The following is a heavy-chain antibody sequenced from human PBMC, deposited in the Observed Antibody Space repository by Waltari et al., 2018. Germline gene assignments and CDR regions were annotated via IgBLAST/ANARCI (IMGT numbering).Heavy chain of an antibody. D-gene: IGHD1-26*01. CDR2: IRGSGVNT. V-gene: IGHV3-23*01. J-gene: IGHJ4*02. CDR3: AKRWDQSTSSYY. Sequence: VRQAPGKGLEGVSDIRGSGVNTYYTDSVKGRFTISRDNSKNTLYLQMNSLRAEDTAVYYCAKRWDQSTSSYYWGQGTLVIVSS.